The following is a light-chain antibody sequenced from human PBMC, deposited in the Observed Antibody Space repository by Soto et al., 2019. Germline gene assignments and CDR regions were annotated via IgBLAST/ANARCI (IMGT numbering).Light chain of an antibody. CDR2: WAS. J-gene: IGKJ2*01. CDR3: QQYYSIPLT. Sequence: DIVMTQSPDSLAMSLGERATINCKSSQSVLYSSNNKNYIAWYQQKPGQPPKLLIYWASTRESGVPDRFSGSESGTDFTLTITDLQAEDVAVYYCQQYYSIPLTFGQGTKLDIK. CDR1: QSVLYSSNNKNY. V-gene: IGKV4-1*01.